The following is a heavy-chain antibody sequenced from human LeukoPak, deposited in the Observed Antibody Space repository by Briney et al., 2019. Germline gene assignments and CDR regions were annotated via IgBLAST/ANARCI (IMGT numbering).Heavy chain of an antibody. CDR2: ISGNGGYT. J-gene: IGHJ5*02. Sequence: AGSLRLSCAASGFTFSTYAMLWVRQAPGKGLEYVSSISGNGGYTYYASSVKGRFTNSRDNSKNTLFLQMGSLRAEDMAVYYCAAQGTTTGGFDPWGQGTLVTVSS. CDR1: GFTFSTYA. V-gene: IGHV3-64*01. CDR3: AAQGTTTGGFDP. D-gene: IGHD1/OR15-1a*01.